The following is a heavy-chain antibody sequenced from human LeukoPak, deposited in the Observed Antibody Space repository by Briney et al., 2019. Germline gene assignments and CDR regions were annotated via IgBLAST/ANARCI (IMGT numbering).Heavy chain of an antibody. D-gene: IGHD2-2*01. CDR1: GYTFTGYY. CDR3: ARDSSPSGLDY. V-gene: IGHV1-2*02. J-gene: IGHJ4*02. Sequence: ASVNVSCKASGYTFTGYYMHLERQAPGQGLEWMGWINPNSGGTNYAQKFQGRVTMTRDTSISTAYMELSRLRSDDTAVYYCARDSSPSGLDYWGQGTLVTVSS. CDR2: INPNSGGT.